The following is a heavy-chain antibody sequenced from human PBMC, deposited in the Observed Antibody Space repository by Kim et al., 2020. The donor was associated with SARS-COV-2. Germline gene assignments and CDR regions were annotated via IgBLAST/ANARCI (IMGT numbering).Heavy chain of an antibody. D-gene: IGHD3-22*01. CDR3: AKRYYYDSSGYYLFDY. Sequence: AVKGRFTISRDNTKNTQYLQTNRLRDEDTAVYYCAKRYYYDSSGYYLFDYWGQGPLVTVSS. J-gene: IGHJ4*02. V-gene: IGHV3-23*01.